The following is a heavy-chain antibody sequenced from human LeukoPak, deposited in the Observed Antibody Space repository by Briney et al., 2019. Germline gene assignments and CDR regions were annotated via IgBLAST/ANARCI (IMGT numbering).Heavy chain of an antibody. CDR3: ARGGGLLLPHDY. J-gene: IGHJ4*02. Sequence: EASVKVSCKASGYTFTSYDINWVRQATGQGPEWMGWMNPNSGNTGYAQKFQGRVTMTRNTSISTAYMELSSLRSEDTAVYYCARGGGLLLPHDYWGQGTLVTVSS. V-gene: IGHV1-8*01. D-gene: IGHD3-22*01. CDR1: GYTFTSYD. CDR2: MNPNSGNT.